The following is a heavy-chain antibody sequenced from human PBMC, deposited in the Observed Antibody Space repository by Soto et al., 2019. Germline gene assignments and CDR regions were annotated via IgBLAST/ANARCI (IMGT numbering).Heavy chain of an antibody. CDR2: IYYSGST. D-gene: IGHD3-22*01. V-gene: IGHV4-30-4*01. J-gene: IGHJ6*04. Sequence: QVQLQESGPGLVKPSQTLSLTCTVSGGSISSGDYYWSWIRQPPGKGLAWIGYIYYSGSTYYNPSLESLVTISIDTSKNQFSLKLSSVTAADTAVYYCARDGSSGDYPNYYYYGMEGWGKGTKVTVCS. CDR1: GGSISSGDYY. CDR3: ARDGSSGDYPNYYYYGMEG.